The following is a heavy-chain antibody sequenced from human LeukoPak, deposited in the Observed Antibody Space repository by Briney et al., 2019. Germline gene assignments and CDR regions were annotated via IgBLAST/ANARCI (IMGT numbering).Heavy chain of an antibody. CDR3: ARDRGGDGYNYVYYYYGMDV. CDR2: ISYDGSNK. V-gene: IGHV3-30-3*01. CDR1: GFTFSSYA. J-gene: IGHJ6*02. Sequence: PGGSLRLSCAASGFTFSSYAMHWVRQAPGKGLEWVAVISYDGSNKYYADSVKGRLTISRDNSKNTLYLQMNSLRAEDTAVYYCARDRGGDGYNYVYYYYGMDVWGQGTTVTVSS. D-gene: IGHD5-24*01.